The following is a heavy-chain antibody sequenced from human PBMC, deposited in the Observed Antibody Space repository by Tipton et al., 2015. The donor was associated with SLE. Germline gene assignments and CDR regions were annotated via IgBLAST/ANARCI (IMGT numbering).Heavy chain of an antibody. J-gene: IGHJ6*02. V-gene: IGHV1-3*01. Sequence: QLVQSGAEVKKPGASVKVSCKASGYTFTSYAMHWVRQAPGQRLEWMGWINAGNGNTKYSQKFQGRVTITRDTSASTAYMELSSLRSRATAVYYFARGRKLGTSYYFYGMGVWGQGPTFTVSS. CDR1: GYTFTSYA. D-gene: IGHD7-27*01. CDR2: INAGNGNT. CDR3: ARGRKLGTSYYFYGMGV.